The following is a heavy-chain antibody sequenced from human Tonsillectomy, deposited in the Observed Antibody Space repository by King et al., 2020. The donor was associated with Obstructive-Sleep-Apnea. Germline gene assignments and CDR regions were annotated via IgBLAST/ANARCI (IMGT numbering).Heavy chain of an antibody. CDR3: ATVAVATATFYFDY. V-gene: IGHV1-2*02. D-gene: IGHD4-17*01. Sequence: QLVQSGAEVKKPGASVKVSCKASGYTFTGYHMHWVRQVPGQGLEWMGWINPNSGGTNFAQKFQGRVTMTRDTSISTAYMELSRLRSDDTAVYYCATVAVATATFYFDYWGQGTLVTVSS. CDR1: GYTFTGYH. J-gene: IGHJ4*02. CDR2: INPNSGGT.